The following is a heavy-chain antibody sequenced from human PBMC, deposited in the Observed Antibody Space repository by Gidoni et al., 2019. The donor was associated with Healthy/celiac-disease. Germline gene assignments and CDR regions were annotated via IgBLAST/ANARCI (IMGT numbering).Heavy chain of an antibody. Sequence: QITLKESGPTLVKPTQTLTLTCPFSGFSLSTIGVGVGWIRQPTGKALEWLALIYWNDDKRYSPSLKSRLTSTKDTSKNQVVLTMTNMDPVDTATYYCAHRRAMLWGQPKGFDPWGQGTLVTVSS. CDR3: AHRRAMLWGQPKGFDP. CDR2: IYWNDDK. J-gene: IGHJ5*02. V-gene: IGHV2-5*01. D-gene: IGHD3-16*01. CDR1: GFSLSTIGVG.